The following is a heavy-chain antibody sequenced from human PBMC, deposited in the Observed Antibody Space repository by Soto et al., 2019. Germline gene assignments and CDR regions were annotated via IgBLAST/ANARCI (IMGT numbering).Heavy chain of an antibody. CDR2: IIPIFDTA. D-gene: IGHD7-27*01. CDR1: GGTFSSYA. CDR3: ARETGEAGNYYGMDV. J-gene: IGHJ6*02. Sequence: QVQLVQSGAEVKKPGSSVKVSCKASGGTFSSYAISWVRQAPGQGLEWMRGIIPIFDTANYAQKFQGRVTXTXXXSXSTDYMELSSLRSEDTAVYYCARETGEAGNYYGMDVWGQGTTVTVSS. V-gene: IGHV1-69*05.